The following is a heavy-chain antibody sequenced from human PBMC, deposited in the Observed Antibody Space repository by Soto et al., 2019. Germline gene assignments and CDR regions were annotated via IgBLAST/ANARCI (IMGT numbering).Heavy chain of an antibody. CDR1: GSLPVGSLSTYF. Sequence: SETLSLTCGLSGSLPVGSLSTYFWTWIRQPPGKGLEWIGEINHSGSPNYSPSLRGRVTISLDTSKKQFSLNLSSVTAADTAVYFCARARFSQWSQDYYGLDVWGQGTTVT. V-gene: IGHV4-34*01. CDR3: ARARFSQWSQDYYGLDV. J-gene: IGHJ6*02. D-gene: IGHD3-3*01. CDR2: INHSGSP.